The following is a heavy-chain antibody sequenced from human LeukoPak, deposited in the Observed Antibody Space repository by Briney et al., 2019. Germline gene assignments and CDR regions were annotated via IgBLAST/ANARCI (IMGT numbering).Heavy chain of an antibody. D-gene: IGHD6-13*01. Sequence: SETLSLTCTVSGGSISSYYWSWIRQPPGKGLEWIGYIYYSGGTNYNPSLKSRVTISVDTSKNQFSLKLSSVTAADTAVYYCARVAYSSSWSRYYYGMDVWGQGTTVTVSS. J-gene: IGHJ6*02. V-gene: IGHV4-59*01. CDR2: IYYSGGT. CDR3: ARVAYSSSWSRYYYGMDV. CDR1: GGSISSYY.